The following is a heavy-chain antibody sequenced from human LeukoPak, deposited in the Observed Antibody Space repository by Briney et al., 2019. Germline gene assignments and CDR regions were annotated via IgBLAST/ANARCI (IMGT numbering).Heavy chain of an antibody. J-gene: IGHJ4*02. CDR2: IFSDGST. Sequence: GGSLRLSCAAPGFTVSNNYMSWVRQAPGKGLEWVSIIFSDGSTYYADSVKGRFTISRDNSKNTLYLQMDSLRAEDTAVYYCATSPRSKTCFDYWGQGTLVTVSS. CDR1: GFTVSNNY. V-gene: IGHV3-66*02. CDR3: ATSPRSKTCFDY.